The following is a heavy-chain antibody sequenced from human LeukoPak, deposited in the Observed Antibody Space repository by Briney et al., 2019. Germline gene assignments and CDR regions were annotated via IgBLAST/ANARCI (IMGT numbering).Heavy chain of an antibody. CDR3: ARSYYYDSSGYYSPRPPPDY. D-gene: IGHD3-22*01. CDR2: ISSNGGST. CDR1: GFTFSSYA. V-gene: IGHV3-64*01. Sequence: GGSLRLSCAASGFTFSSYAMHWVRQAPGKGLEYVSAISSNGGSTYYANSVKGRFTISRDNSKNTLYLQMGSPRAEDMAVYYCARSYYYDSSGYYSPRPPPDYWGQGTLVTVSS. J-gene: IGHJ4*02.